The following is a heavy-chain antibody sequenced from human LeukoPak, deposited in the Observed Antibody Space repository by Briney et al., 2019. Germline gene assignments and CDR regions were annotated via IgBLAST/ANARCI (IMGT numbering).Heavy chain of an antibody. V-gene: IGHV3-11*04. Sequence: PGGSLRLSCAASGFTFSDYYMSWIRQAPGKGLEWVSYISSSGSTIYYADSVKGRFTISRDNAKNSLYLQMNSLRAEDTAVYYCARDELRYYYDSSGFDYWGQGTLVTVSS. CDR2: ISSSGSTI. D-gene: IGHD3-22*01. CDR3: ARDELRYYYDSSGFDY. CDR1: GFTFSDYY. J-gene: IGHJ4*02.